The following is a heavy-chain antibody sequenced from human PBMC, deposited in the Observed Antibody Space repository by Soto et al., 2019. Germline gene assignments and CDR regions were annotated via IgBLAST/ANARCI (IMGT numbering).Heavy chain of an antibody. D-gene: IGHD6-6*01. V-gene: IGHV1-18*01. CDR1: GFTFTNYG. CDR3: ARGGSASDFDR. CDR2: ISAYNGNT. Sequence: EASVKVSCKTSGFTFTNYGINWVRQAPGQGLEWMGWISAYNGNTNYAQKFHGRVTVTTDTSTSTAYMDLRSLRSDDTAVYYCARGGSASDFDRWGQGTLVTVSS. J-gene: IGHJ4*02.